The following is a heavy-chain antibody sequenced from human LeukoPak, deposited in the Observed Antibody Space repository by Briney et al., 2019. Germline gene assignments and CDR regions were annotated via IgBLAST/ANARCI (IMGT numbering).Heavy chain of an antibody. D-gene: IGHD1-1*01. J-gene: IGHJ4*02. Sequence: GASVKVSCKASGYTFTSYYMHWVRQAPGQGLEWMGWISAYNGNTNYAQKLQGRVTMTTDTSTSTAYMELRSLRSDDTAVYYCARILHDTYFDYWGQGTLVTVSS. CDR3: ARILHDTYFDY. CDR1: GYTFTSYY. CDR2: ISAYNGNT. V-gene: IGHV1-18*04.